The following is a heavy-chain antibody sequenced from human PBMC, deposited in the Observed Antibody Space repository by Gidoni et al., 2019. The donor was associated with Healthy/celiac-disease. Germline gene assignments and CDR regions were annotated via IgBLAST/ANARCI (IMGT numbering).Heavy chain of an antibody. CDR1: GFTVSSNY. V-gene: IGHV3-53*01. Sequence: EVQLVESGGGLIQPGGSLRLSCAASGFTVSSNYMSWVRQDPGKGLEWVSVIYSGGSTYYADSVKGRFTISRDNSKNTLYLQMNSLRAEDTAVYYCARSVRGPSYYYYYMDVWGKGTTVTVSS. J-gene: IGHJ6*03. CDR2: IYSGGST. CDR3: ARSVRGPSYYYYYMDV.